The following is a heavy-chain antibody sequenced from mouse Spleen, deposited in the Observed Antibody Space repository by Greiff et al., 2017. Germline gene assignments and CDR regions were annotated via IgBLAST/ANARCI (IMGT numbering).Heavy chain of an antibody. CDR1: GYTFTDYY. V-gene: IGHV1-76*01. CDR2: IYPGSGNT. CDR3: ARSVVVADWYFDV. D-gene: IGHD1-1*01. J-gene: IGHJ1*01. Sequence: VQLQQSGAELVRPGASVKLSCKASGYTFTDYYINWVKQRPGQGLEWIARIYPGSGNTYYNEKFKGKATLTAEKSSSTAYMQLSSLTSEDSAVYFCARSVVVADWYFDVWGAGTTVTVSS.